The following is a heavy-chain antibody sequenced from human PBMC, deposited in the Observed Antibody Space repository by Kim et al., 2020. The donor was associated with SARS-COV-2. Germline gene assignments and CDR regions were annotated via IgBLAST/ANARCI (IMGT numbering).Heavy chain of an antibody. CDR3: ARNSLYIIDY. Sequence: SETLSLTCTVSGGSISSSSYYWGWIRQPPGKGLEWIGSIYYSGSTYYNPSLKSRVTISVDTSKNQFSLKLSSVTAADTAVYYCARNSLYIIDYWGQGTLVTVSS. CDR2: IYYSGST. CDR1: GGSISSSSYY. J-gene: IGHJ4*02. D-gene: IGHD4-4*01. V-gene: IGHV4-39*01.